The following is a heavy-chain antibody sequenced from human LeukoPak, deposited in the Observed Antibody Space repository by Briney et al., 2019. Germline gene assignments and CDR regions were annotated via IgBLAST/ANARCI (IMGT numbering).Heavy chain of an antibody. V-gene: IGHV3-23*01. CDR2: ISGSGGIT. CDR1: GFTFSNYA. Sequence: GGSLRLSCAASGFTFSNYAMSWVRQTPGKGLEWVSAISGSGGITYYADSVKGRFTISRDNSKNTLFLQMNSLRAEDTAFYYCASSLLARGRGPSDYWGQGTLVTVSS. D-gene: IGHD3-16*01. CDR3: ASSLLARGRGPSDY. J-gene: IGHJ4*02.